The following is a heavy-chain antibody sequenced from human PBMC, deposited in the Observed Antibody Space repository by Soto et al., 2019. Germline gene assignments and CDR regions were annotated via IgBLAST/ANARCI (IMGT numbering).Heavy chain of an antibody. CDR2: IIPIFGTA. V-gene: IGHV1-69*01. J-gene: IGHJ2*01. CDR1: GGTFSSYA. D-gene: IGHD2-15*01. CDR3: ATSYHCSGGSCHHQYFEL. Sequence: QVQLVQSGAEVKKPGSSVKVSCKASGGTFSSYAISWVRQAPGQGLEWMGGIIPIFGTANYAQKFQGRVTITADESSSTAYKELSSVRSEDTAVYYCATSYHCSGGSCHHQYFELWGRGTLVTVSS.